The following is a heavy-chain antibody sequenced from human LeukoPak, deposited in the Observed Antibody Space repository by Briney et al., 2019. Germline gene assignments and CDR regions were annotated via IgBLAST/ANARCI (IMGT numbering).Heavy chain of an antibody. J-gene: IGHJ4*02. CDR3: AREMFWSGYFSNLHFDY. CDR2: ISSSSSYI. CDR1: GFTFGSYS. V-gene: IGHV3-21*01. Sequence: GGSLRLSCAASGFTFGSYSMNWVRQAPGKGLEWVSSISSSSSYIYYADSVKGRFTISRDNAKNSLYLQMNSLRAEDTAVYYCAREMFWSGYFSNLHFDYWGQGALVTVSS. D-gene: IGHD3-3*01.